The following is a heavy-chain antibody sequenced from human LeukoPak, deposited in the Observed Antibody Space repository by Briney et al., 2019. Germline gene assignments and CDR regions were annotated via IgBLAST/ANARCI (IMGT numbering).Heavy chain of an antibody. Sequence: GGSLRLSCAASGFTFSSYAMSWVRQAPGKGLEWVSSISSSSSFISYADSVKGRFTISRDNAKNSLYLQMNSLRAGDTALYYCARSGSAFDIWGQGTMVTVSS. J-gene: IGHJ3*02. V-gene: IGHV3-21*04. D-gene: IGHD2-15*01. CDR2: ISSSSSFI. CDR3: ARSGSAFDI. CDR1: GFTFSSYA.